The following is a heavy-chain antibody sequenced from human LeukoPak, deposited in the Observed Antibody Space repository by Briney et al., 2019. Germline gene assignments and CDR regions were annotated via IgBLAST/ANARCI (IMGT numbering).Heavy chain of an antibody. CDR3: ASSLGYNYYY. J-gene: IGHJ4*02. CDR1: GYTFTSYD. V-gene: IGHV1-8*01. CDR2: MNPNSGNT. Sequence: ASVTVSCKASGYTFTSYDINWVRQAPGQGLEWMGWMNPNSGNTDYAQTFQGRVTMTRNTSISTAYMELSRLRSEDTAVYYCASSLGYNYYYWGQGTLVTVSS. D-gene: IGHD5-24*01.